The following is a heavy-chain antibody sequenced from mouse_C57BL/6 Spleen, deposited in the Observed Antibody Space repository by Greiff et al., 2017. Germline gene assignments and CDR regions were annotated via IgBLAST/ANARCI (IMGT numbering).Heavy chain of an antibody. Sequence: HLQQSGPELVKPGASVKISCKASGYAFSSSWMNWVKQRPGKGLEWIGRISPGDGDTNYNGKFKGKATLTADKSSSTAYMQLSSLTSEDSAVYFCARSTLRHYFDYWGQGTTLTVSS. V-gene: IGHV1-82*01. CDR1: GYAFSSSW. CDR3: ARSTLRHYFDY. J-gene: IGHJ2*01. CDR2: ISPGDGDT.